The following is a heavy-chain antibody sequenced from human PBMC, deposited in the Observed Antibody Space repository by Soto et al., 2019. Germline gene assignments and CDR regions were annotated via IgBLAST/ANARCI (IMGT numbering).Heavy chain of an antibody. CDR3: SRSALTPFDY. CDR2: INVGSGNT. CDR1: GYTFSNYA. V-gene: IGHV1-3*01. J-gene: IGHJ4*02. Sequence: ASVKVSCKASGYTFSNYAIHCVRQAPGQRLECLGWINVGSGNTKYSQKFQGRVTITWDTSASTAYMQLSSLRYEDTAVYYCSRSALTPFDYWGPGTLVTVSS. D-gene: IGHD6-25*01.